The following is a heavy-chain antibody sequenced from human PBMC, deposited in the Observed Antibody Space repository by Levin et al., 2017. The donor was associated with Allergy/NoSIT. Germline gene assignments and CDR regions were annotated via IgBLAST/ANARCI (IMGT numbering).Heavy chain of an antibody. Sequence: QAGGSLRLSCTVSGFTFTDYAMSWVRQAPGKGLEWISFIRSNAHGGTTEYAASVKGRFTISRDDSKSVAYLQMNSLKTEDTAVYYCTRVLVAHGPRLDYWGQGTLVTVSS. CDR2: IRSNAHGGTT. J-gene: IGHJ4*02. D-gene: IGHD2-2*01. V-gene: IGHV3-49*04. CDR1: GFTFTDYA. CDR3: TRVLVAHGPRLDY.